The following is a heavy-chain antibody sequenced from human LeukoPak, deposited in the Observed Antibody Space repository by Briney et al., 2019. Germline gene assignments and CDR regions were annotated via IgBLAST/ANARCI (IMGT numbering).Heavy chain of an antibody. CDR2: LYSGGST. J-gene: IGHJ4*02. V-gene: IGHV3-66*01. CDR1: GSNVRNSF. Sequence: PGGSLRLSCAASGSNVRNSFMTWVRQAPGMGLQWVSTLYSGGSTHYADSVKDRFTISRDNSKNTLYLQMNSLRADDTAVYYCARGEGRYCSGGSCYSFADYWGQGTLVTVSS. CDR3: ARGEGRYCSGGSCYSFADY. D-gene: IGHD2-15*01.